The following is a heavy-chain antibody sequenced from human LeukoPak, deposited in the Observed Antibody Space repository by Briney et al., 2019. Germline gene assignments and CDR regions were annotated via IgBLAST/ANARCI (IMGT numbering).Heavy chain of an antibody. J-gene: IGHJ6*02. CDR3: ARTRLRWSPYGMDV. CDR1: GFTFSSYG. D-gene: IGHD4-23*01. Sequence: GGSLRLSCAASGFTFSSYGMHWVRQAPGKGLEWVAVIWYDGSNKYYADSVEGRFTISRDNSKNTLYLQMNSLRAEDTAVYYCARTRLRWSPYGMDVWGQGTTVTVSS. V-gene: IGHV3-33*01. CDR2: IWYDGSNK.